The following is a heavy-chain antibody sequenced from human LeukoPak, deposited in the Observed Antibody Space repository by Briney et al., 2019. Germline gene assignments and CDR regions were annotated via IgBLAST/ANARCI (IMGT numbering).Heavy chain of an antibody. D-gene: IGHD3-10*01. Sequence: KSSETLSLTCTVSGGSISSSSNYWAWIRQPPGKGLEWIGSIYYSGSTYYNPSLKSRVTISVDTSKNQFSLKLSSVTAADTAVYYCARGRSYYGSGSRGYWGQGTLVTVSS. CDR2: IYYSGST. CDR1: GGSISSSSNY. CDR3: ARGRSYYGSGSRGY. V-gene: IGHV4-39*01. J-gene: IGHJ4*02.